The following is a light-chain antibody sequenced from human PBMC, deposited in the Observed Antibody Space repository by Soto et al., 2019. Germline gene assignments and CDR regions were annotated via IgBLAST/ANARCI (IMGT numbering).Light chain of an antibody. J-gene: IGLJ3*02. CDR2: SNN. CDR3: AAWDVSLSGWV. Sequence: QSVLTQPPSASGTPGQRVTISCSGSSSNIGSNYVYWYQQLPGTAPKLLIYSNNQRPSGVPDRFSGSKSGTSASLAISGLRSEDEAAYYCAAWDVSLSGWVFGGGTKLTVL. CDR1: SSNIGSNY. V-gene: IGLV1-47*02.